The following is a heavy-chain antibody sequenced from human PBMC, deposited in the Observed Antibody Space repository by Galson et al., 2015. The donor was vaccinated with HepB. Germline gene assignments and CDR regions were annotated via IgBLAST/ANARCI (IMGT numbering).Heavy chain of an antibody. CDR2: IDPRDSHT. Sequence: QSGAEVKKPGESLRISCEGSGYSLGSYWITWVRQMPGNGLEWMGRIDPRDSHTNYTPSFEGHVIISVDKSVNTAYLQWNSLRASDTAMYYCAVTLLRSGSIRDRPGISYLHYWGQGTLVTVSA. J-gene: IGHJ4*02. CDR1: GYSLGSYW. CDR3: AVTLLRSGSIRDRPGISYLHY. D-gene: IGHD2-21*01. V-gene: IGHV5-10-1*01.